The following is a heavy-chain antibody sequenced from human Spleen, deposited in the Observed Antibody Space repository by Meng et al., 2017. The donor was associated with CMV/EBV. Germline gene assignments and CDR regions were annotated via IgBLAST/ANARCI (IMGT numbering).Heavy chain of an antibody. CDR1: GESLANSS. D-gene: IGHD3-16*01. J-gene: IGHJ4*02. V-gene: IGHV4-34*01. CDR3: ARSTYTESRIDY. Sequence: VYGESLANSSWSWIRQPPGKGLEWIGEINHSGITNYKPSLKSRVTMSVDTSKNQFSLKLSSVTAADSALYYCARSTYTESRIDYWGQGTLVTVSS. CDR2: INHSGIT.